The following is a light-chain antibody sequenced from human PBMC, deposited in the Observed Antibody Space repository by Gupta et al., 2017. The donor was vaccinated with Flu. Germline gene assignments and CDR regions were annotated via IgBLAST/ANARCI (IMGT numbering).Light chain of an antibody. J-gene: IGLJ3*02. CDR2: EGS. Sequence: QSALPQRPSVSGCPGESLTLACPGTSSDVGGYNYVSWYQQHPRKAPKLMFYEGSNRPSGVSNRFGGTKAGKTASTTSCGLQAEDDADYCLSSYTSSSTRVFGGGTKLTVL. CDR3: SSYTSSSTRV. V-gene: IGLV2-14*01. CDR1: SSDVGGYNY.